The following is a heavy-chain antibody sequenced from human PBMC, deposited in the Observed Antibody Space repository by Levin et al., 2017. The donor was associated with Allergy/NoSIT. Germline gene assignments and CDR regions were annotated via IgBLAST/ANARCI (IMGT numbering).Heavy chain of an antibody. CDR1: GFTFSGSA. V-gene: IGHV3-73*01. D-gene: IGHD3-9*01. CDR3: TRSYYDILTGSPSPDY. J-gene: IGHJ4*02. CDR2: IRSKANSYAT. Sequence: PGGSLRLSCAASGFTFSGSAMHWVRQASGKGLEWVGRIRSKANSYATAYAASVKGRFTISRDDSKNTAYLQMNSLKTEDTAVYYCTRSYYDILTGSPSPDYWGQGTLVTVSS.